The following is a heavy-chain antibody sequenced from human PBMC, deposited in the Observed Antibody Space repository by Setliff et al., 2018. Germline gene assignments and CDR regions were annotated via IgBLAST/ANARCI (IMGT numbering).Heavy chain of an antibody. CDR3: AGDPPRSDWRLDS. D-gene: IGHD1-26*01. CDR1: GFTFSTYA. V-gene: IGHV3-33*08. J-gene: IGHJ4*02. CDR2: IFYDGSEK. Sequence: GGSLRLSCAASGFTFSTYAMHWVRQAPGKGLEWVGYIFYDGSEKYYADSVKGRFTIPRDNSKNTVYLEMNNLRADDTAVYYCAGDPPRSDWRLDSWGQGTLVTVSS.